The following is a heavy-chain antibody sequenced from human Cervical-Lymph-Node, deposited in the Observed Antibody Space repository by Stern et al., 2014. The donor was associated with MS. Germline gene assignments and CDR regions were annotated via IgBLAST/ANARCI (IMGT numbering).Heavy chain of an antibody. J-gene: IGHJ6*02. CDR2: INPNTGNP. D-gene: IGHD5-12*01. V-gene: IGHV7-4-1*02. CDR3: ARDSGRGPHPEYPYYYYGMDV. CDR1: GYTFTSYA. Sequence: VHLVESGSELKKPGASVKVSCKASGYTFTSYAMNWVRQAPGQGLEWMGWINPNTGNPTYAQGFTGRFVFSLDTSVSTAYLQISSLKAEDTAVYYCARDSGRGPHPEYPYYYYGMDVWGQGTTVTVSS.